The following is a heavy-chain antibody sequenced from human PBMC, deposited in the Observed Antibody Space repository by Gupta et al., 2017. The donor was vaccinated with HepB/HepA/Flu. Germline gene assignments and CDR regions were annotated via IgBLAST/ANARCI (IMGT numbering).Heavy chain of an antibody. D-gene: IGHD2-2*02. CDR2: IIPIFGTA. V-gene: IGHV1-69*01. J-gene: IGHJ1*01. CDR1: GGTFSSYA. CDR3: ARGQGCSSTSCYTSLYFQH. Sequence: QVQLVQSGAEVKKPGSSVKVSCKASGGTFSSYAISWVRPAPGQGLEWMGGIIPIFGTANYAQKFQGRVTITADESTSTAYMELSSLRSEDTAVYYCARGQGCSSTSCYTSLYFQHWGQGTLVTVSS.